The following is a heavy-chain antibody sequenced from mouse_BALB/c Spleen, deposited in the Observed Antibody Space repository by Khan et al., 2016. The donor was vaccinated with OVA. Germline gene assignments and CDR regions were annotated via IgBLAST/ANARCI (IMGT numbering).Heavy chain of an antibody. CDR3: ARDGAYYRNDGWFAY. J-gene: IGHJ3*01. V-gene: IGHV1-4*01. CDR2: INPSSAYT. CDR1: GYTFTSYT. Sequence: QVQLKESGAELARPGASVKMSCKASGYTFTSYTIHWIKQRPGQGQEWIGFINPSSAYTNYNQKFKDKATLTADKSSTTAYMQLSSLTSDDSAVYYCARDGAYYRNDGWFAYWGQGTLVTVSA. D-gene: IGHD2-14*01.